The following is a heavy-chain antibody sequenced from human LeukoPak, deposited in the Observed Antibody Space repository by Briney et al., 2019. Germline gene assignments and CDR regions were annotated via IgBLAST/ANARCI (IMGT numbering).Heavy chain of an antibody. Sequence: MASETLSLTCTVSGGSISSGDDYWSWIRQPPGKGLERIGYIYYSGTTYYNPSLKSRASISVDTSKNQFSLKLSSVTAADTALYFCARLVGYYSRGSCYHFDYWGQGSLVTVPS. D-gene: IGHD2-15*01. CDR2: IYYSGTT. CDR1: GGSISSGDDY. J-gene: IGHJ4*02. V-gene: IGHV4-30-4*01. CDR3: ARLVGYYSRGSCYHFDY.